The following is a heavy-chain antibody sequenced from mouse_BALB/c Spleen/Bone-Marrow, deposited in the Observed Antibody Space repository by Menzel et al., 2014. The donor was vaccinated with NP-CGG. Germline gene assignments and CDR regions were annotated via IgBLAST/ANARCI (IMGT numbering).Heavy chain of an antibody. J-gene: IGHJ1*01. Sequence: EVKLVESGAELVKPGASVKLSCTASGFNIKDTYMHWVKQRPEQGLEWIGRIDPANGNTKYDPKFQGKATITADTSSNTAYLQLSGLTSEDTAVYYCASYRYAWYFDVWGAGTTVAVSS. CDR2: IDPANGNT. CDR1: GFNIKDTY. CDR3: ASYRYAWYFDV. D-gene: IGHD2-14*01. V-gene: IGHV14-3*02.